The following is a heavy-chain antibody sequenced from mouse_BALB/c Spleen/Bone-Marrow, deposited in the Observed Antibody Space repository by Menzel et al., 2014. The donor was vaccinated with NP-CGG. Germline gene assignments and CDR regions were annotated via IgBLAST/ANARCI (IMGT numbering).Heavy chain of an antibody. CDR3: ARWEYYAKDY. CDR1: GFNIKDTY. CDR2: IDPANGNT. J-gene: IGHJ4*01. Sequence: EVQLQQSGAELVKPGASVKLSCTASGFNIKDTYMHWVKQRPEQGLEWIGRIDPANGNTKYDPKFQGKATITADTSSNTAYLQLSRLTSEETAVYYCARWEYYAKDYWGQGTPVTVSS. V-gene: IGHV14-3*02. D-gene: IGHD4-1*01.